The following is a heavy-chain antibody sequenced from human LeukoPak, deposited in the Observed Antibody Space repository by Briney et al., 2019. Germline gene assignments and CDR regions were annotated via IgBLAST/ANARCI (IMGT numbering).Heavy chain of an antibody. CDR1: GASISSNY. J-gene: IGHJ3*02. CDR3: AREGLLCGGDCYRDAFDI. D-gene: IGHD2-21*02. Sequence: SETLSLTCTVSGASISSNYWSWIRQPPGKGLEWIGYISYSGNTDYNPSLKSRVTMSVDTSKDQFSLNLSSVTAADTAVYYCAREGLLCGGDCYRDAFDIWGQGTMVTVSS. V-gene: IGHV4-59*01. CDR2: ISYSGNT.